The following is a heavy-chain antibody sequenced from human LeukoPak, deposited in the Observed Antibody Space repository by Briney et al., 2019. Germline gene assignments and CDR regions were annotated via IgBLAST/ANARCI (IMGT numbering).Heavy chain of an antibody. CDR3: ARVVLGGYSYGLGLAFDI. J-gene: IGHJ3*02. CDR1: GGSISSYY. V-gene: IGHV4-59*01. Sequence: SETLSLTCTVSGGSISSYYWSWIRQPPGKGLEWIGYIYYSGCTNYNPSLKSRVTISVDTSKNQFSLKLSSVTAADTAVYYCARVVLGGYSYGLGLAFDIWGQGTMVTVSS. D-gene: IGHD5-18*01. CDR2: IYYSGCT.